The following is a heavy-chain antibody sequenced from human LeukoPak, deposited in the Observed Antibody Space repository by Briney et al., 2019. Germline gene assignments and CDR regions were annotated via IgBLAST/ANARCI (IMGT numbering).Heavy chain of an antibody. Sequence: SVKVSCKASGGTFSSYAISWVRQAPGQGLEWMGGIIPIFGTANYAQKFQGRVTITADESTSTAYMELSSLRSEDTAVYYCARTQEPIYDYVWGSYRYPFDYWGQGTLVTVSS. CDR2: IIPIFGTA. CDR1: GGTFSSYA. V-gene: IGHV1-69*13. J-gene: IGHJ4*02. CDR3: ARTQEPIYDYVWGSYRYPFDY. D-gene: IGHD3-16*02.